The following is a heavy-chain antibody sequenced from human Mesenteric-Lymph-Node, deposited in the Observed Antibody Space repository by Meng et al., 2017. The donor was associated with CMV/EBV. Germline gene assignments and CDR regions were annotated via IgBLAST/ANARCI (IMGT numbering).Heavy chain of an antibody. CDR3: AKCISTCQTRGFDM. Sequence: GVLKISCATSGFTFSSYALSWVRQAPGKGLEWVSAISDNGATTHYADSVKGRFTMSRDNSKNTLYLQMNSLRVEDTAIYYCAKCISTCQTRGFDMWGQGTMVTVSS. CDR1: GFTFSSYA. J-gene: IGHJ3*02. V-gene: IGHV3-23*01. CDR2: ISDNGATT. D-gene: IGHD2-2*01.